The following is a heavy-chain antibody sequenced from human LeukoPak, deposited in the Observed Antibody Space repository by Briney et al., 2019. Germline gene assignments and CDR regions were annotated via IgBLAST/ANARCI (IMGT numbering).Heavy chain of an antibody. CDR3: ARDRRSTSGDFDY. V-gene: IGHV1-18*01. CDR2: ISANNDNT. D-gene: IGHD2-15*01. J-gene: IGHJ4*02. CDR1: GYTLSTYG. Sequence: EASVKVSCKASGYTLSTYGISRVRQAPGQRLEWMGWISANNDNTNYAQKFQGRVIMATDTSTNTAYMELRSLRSDDTAVYFCARDRRSTSGDFDYWGQGTLVTVSS.